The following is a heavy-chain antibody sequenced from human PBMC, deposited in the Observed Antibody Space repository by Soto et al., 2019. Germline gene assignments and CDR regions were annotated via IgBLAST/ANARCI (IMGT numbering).Heavy chain of an antibody. Sequence: SETLSLTCAVFGGSFSGYYWSWIRQPPGKGLEWIGEINHSGSTNYNPSLKSRVTMSVDTSKNQFSLKLSSVTAADTAVYYCARQGFGQLHGLVDVWGPGTTVTVSS. CDR3: ARQGFGQLHGLVDV. V-gene: IGHV4-34*01. CDR2: INHSGST. CDR1: GGSFSGYY. J-gene: IGHJ6*02. D-gene: IGHD3-10*01.